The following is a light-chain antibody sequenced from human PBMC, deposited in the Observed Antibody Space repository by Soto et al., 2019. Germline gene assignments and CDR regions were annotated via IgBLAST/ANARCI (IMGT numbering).Light chain of an antibody. CDR1: QSISDW. CDR2: KAS. CDR3: QQYHTYST. J-gene: IGKJ4*01. V-gene: IGKV1-5*03. Sequence: DIQMTQSPSTLSASVGDRVTITCRASQSISDWLAWYQQKPGKAPNLVIYKASSLKSGVPSRFSGSGSGTEFTLTIISLQPDDFATYYCQQYHTYSTFGGGTKVEIK.